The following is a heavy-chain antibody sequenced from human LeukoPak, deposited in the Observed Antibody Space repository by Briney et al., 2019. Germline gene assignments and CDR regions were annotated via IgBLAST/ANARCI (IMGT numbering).Heavy chain of an antibody. CDR3: ARDRPGYSGYDFDY. Sequence: GGSLRLSCAASGFTFSRYSMNWVRQAPGKGLEWVSYISSSSSYIYYADSVKGRFNISRDNAKNSLYLQMNSLRAEDTAVYYCARDRPGYSGYDFDYWGQGTLVTVSS. CDR2: ISSSSSYI. D-gene: IGHD5-12*01. CDR1: GFTFSRYS. J-gene: IGHJ4*02. V-gene: IGHV3-21*01.